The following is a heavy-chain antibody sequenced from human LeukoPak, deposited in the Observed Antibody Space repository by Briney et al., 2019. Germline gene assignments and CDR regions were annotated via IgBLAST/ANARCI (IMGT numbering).Heavy chain of an antibody. J-gene: IGHJ4*02. D-gene: IGHD5-12*01. CDR1: GFTFSSYC. V-gene: IGHV3-30*18. Sequence: GRSLRLSCAASGFTFSSYCMHWVRQAPGKGLEWVSVISYDGSNKYYADSVKGRFTISRDNSKNPLYLQMNSLRAEDTAVYYCAKDLLVATAHYFDYWGQGTLVTVSS. CDR2: ISYDGSNK. CDR3: AKDLLVATAHYFDY.